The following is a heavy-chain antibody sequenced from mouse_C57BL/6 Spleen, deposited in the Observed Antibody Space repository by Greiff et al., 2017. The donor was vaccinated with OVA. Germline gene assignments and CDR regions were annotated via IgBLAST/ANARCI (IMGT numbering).Heavy chain of an antibody. D-gene: IGHD1-1*01. CDR2: ISYSGST. Sequence: VQLKESGPGMVKPSQSLSLTCTVTGYSITSGYDWHWIRHFPGNKLEWMGYISYSGSTNYNPSLKSRISITHDTSKNHFFLKLNSVTTEDTATYYCARDRTTVVPHWYFDVWGTGTTVTVSS. V-gene: IGHV3-1*01. J-gene: IGHJ1*03. CDR3: ARDRTTVVPHWYFDV. CDR1: GYSITSGYD.